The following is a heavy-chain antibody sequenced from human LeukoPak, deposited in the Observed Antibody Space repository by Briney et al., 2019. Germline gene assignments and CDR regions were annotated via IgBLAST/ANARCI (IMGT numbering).Heavy chain of an antibody. Sequence: PSETLSLTCTVSGYSISSGYYWGWIRQPPGKGLEWIGSIYHGGSTYYNPSLKSRVTISVDTSKNQFSLKLSSVTAADTAVYYCARGISVKYNWFDPWGQGTLVTVSS. CDR1: GYSISSGYY. V-gene: IGHV4-38-2*02. D-gene: IGHD4-23*01. J-gene: IGHJ5*02. CDR3: ARGISVKYNWFDP. CDR2: IYHGGST.